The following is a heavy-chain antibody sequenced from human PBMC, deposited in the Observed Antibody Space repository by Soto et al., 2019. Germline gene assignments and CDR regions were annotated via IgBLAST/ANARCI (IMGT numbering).Heavy chain of an antibody. CDR2: INPNSGGT. Sequence: ASVKVSCKASGYTFTGYYMHWVRQAPGQGLEWMGWINPNSGGTNYAQKFQGWVTMTRDTSISTAYMELSRLRSDDTAVYFCARDPGDITMTPRGAFDIWGQGTMVTVSS. CDR3: ARDPGDITMTPRGAFDI. J-gene: IGHJ3*02. D-gene: IGHD3-22*01. CDR1: GYTFTGYY. V-gene: IGHV1-2*04.